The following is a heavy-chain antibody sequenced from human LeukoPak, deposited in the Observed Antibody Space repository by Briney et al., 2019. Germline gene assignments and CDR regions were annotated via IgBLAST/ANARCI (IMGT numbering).Heavy chain of an antibody. CDR2: IYYSGST. D-gene: IGHD3-10*01. V-gene: IGHV4-59*01. J-gene: IGHJ5*02. CDR1: GGSISSYY. Sequence: SETLSLTCTVSGGSISSYYWSWIRQPPGKGLEWIGYIYYSGSTNYNPSLKSRVTISVDTSKNQFSLKLSSVTAADPAVYYCARASGTSWFDPWGQGTLVTVSS. CDR3: ARASGTSWFDP.